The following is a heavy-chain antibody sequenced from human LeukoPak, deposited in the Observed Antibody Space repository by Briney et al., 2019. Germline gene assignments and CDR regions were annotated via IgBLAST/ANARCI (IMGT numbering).Heavy chain of an antibody. D-gene: IGHD3-9*01. Sequence: PSETLSLTCAVYGGSFSGYYWSWIRQPPGKGLEWIGEINHSGSTNYNPSLKSRVTISVDTSKNQFSLKLSSVTAADTAVYYCARNRYDILTGYQSWFDPWGQGTLVTVSS. J-gene: IGHJ5*02. CDR2: INHSGST. CDR3: ARNRYDILTGYQSWFDP. V-gene: IGHV4-34*01. CDR1: GGSFSGYY.